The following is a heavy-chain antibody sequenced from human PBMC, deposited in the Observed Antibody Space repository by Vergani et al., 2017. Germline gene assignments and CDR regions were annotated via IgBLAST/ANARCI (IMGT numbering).Heavy chain of an antibody. D-gene: IGHD4-17*01. V-gene: IGHV3-21*01. J-gene: IGHJ4*02. CDR1: GFTFSSYS. CDR2: ISSSSSYI. Sequence: EVQLVESGGGLVKPGGSLRLSCAASGFTFSSYSMNWVRQAPGKGLEWVSSISSSSSYIYYADSVKGRFTISRDNAKNSLYLQMNSLRPEDTALYYCARDRLGDYAFDYWGQGTLVTVSS. CDR3: ARDRLGDYAFDY.